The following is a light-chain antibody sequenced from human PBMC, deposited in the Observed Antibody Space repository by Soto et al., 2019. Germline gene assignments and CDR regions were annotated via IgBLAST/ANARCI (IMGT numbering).Light chain of an antibody. CDR2: DVT. CDR3: SSYTSSSSYV. J-gene: IGLJ1*01. CDR1: SSDVGGYKY. Sequence: QSVLTQPASVSGSPGQSITISCTGTSSDVGGYKYVSWYQQHPDKAPKLIIYDVTNRPSGISNLFSGSKSGNTASLTISGLQAEDEADYYCSSYTSSSSYVFGTGTKVTVL. V-gene: IGLV2-14*01.